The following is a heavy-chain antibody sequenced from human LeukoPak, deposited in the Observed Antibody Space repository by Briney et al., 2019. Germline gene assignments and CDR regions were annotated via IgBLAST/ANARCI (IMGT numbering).Heavy chain of an antibody. Sequence: GGSLRLSCAASGFTFGSYSMNWVRQAPGKGLEWVSSISSSSSYIYYADSVKGRFTISRDNAKNSLYLQMNSLRAEDTAVYYCARNKYDSSGYYYDKMESCLAYWGQGTLVTVS. D-gene: IGHD3-22*01. J-gene: IGHJ4*02. CDR1: GFTFGSYS. CDR3: ARNKYDSSGYYYDKMESCLAY. CDR2: ISSSSSYI. V-gene: IGHV3-21*01.